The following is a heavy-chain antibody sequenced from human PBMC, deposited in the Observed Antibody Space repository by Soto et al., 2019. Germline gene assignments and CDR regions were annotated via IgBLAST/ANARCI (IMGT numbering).Heavy chain of an antibody. J-gene: IGHJ4*02. D-gene: IGHD5-12*01. Sequence: GGSLRLSCAASGFTVSSNYMSWVRQAPGKGLEWVSVIYSGGSTYYADSVKGRFTISRDNSKNTLYLQMNSLRAEDTAVYYCARGWDSGYDTNYFDYWGQGTLVTVSS. V-gene: IGHV3-66*01. CDR2: IYSGGST. CDR3: ARGWDSGYDTNYFDY. CDR1: GFTVSSNY.